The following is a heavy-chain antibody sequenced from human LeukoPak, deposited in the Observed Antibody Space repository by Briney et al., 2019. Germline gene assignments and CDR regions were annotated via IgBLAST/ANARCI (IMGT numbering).Heavy chain of an antibody. CDR3: AREPNYSGSYLPDY. CDR1: GGSISSYY. J-gene: IGHJ4*02. D-gene: IGHD1-26*01. V-gene: IGHV4-4*07. CDR2: IYSSGST. Sequence: SETLSLTCTVSGGSISSYYWSWIRQPAGKGLEWIGRIYSSGSTNYNPSLKSRVTLSVDTSKNQFSLKLTSVTAADTAVYYCAREPNYSGSYLPDYWGRGTLVTVSS.